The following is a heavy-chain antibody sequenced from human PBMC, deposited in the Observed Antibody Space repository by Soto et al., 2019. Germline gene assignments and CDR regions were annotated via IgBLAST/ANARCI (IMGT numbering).Heavy chain of an antibody. CDR1: GYTFTSYY. Sequence: ASVKVSCKASGYTFTSYYMHWVRQAPGQGLEWMGIINPSGGSTSYAQKFQGRVTMTRDTSTSTVYMELSSLRSEDTAVYYCARDQSRNDYGDYVRYFDYWGQGTLVTVSS. CDR2: INPSGGST. CDR3: ARDQSRNDYGDYVRYFDY. J-gene: IGHJ4*02. V-gene: IGHV1-46*01. D-gene: IGHD4-17*01.